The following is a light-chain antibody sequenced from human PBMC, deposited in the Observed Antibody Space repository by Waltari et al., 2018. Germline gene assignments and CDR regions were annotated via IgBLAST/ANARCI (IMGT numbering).Light chain of an antibody. CDR1: TGAVSGGNF. Sequence: QAVVTQEASLTVSPGGTVTLTCGSTTGAVSGGNFPFWFQQKPGQAPKTLIYDATRRQSWTPARFSGSLRWGKAALTLSCAQPEDEADYYCLLSFGADRHFFGTGTNVNVL. CDR3: LLSFGADRHF. J-gene: IGLJ1*01. CDR2: DAT. V-gene: IGLV7-46*01.